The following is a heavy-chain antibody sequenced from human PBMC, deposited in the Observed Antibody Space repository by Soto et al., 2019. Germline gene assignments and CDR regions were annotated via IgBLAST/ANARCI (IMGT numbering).Heavy chain of an antibody. CDR1: GGSISSGDYY. CDR3: ARDRGIAAAGPEADFGGFDY. J-gene: IGHJ4*02. D-gene: IGHD6-13*01. Sequence: SETLSLTCTVPGGSISSGDYYWSWIRQPPGKGLEWIGYIYYSGSTYYNPSLKSRVTISVDTSKNQFSLKLSSVTAADTAVYYCARDRGIAAAGPEADFGGFDYWGQGTLLTVSS. V-gene: IGHV4-30-4*01. CDR2: IYYSGST.